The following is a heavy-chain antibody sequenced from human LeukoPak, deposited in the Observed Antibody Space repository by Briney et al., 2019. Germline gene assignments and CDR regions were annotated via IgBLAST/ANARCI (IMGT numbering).Heavy chain of an antibody. CDR3: ATNWDRDYYYYMDV. CDR2: IRYDGSNK. V-gene: IGHV3-30*02. Sequence: RTGGSLRLSCAASGFTFSSYGMHWVRQAPGKGLEWVAFIRYDGSNKYYADSVKGRFTISRDNSKNTLYLQMNSLRAEDTAVCYCATNWDRDYYYYMDVWGKGTTVTVSS. J-gene: IGHJ6*03. D-gene: IGHD7-27*01. CDR1: GFTFSSYG.